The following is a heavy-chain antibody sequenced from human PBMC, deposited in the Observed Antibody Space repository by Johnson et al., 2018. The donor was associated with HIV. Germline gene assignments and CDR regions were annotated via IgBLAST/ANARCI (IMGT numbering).Heavy chain of an antibody. CDR1: GFTFSSYA. J-gene: IGHJ3*01. Sequence: VQLVEFGGGVVQPGGSLRLSCAASGFTFSSYAMHWVRQAPGKGLEWVAVISYDGSNKYYADSVKGRFTISRDNSKNTLYLQMSSLRVEDTAMYYCARDGESQQLPLGDAFDVWGQGTMVTVSS. D-gene: IGHD6-13*01. CDR3: ARDGESQQLPLGDAFDV. V-gene: IGHV3-30*14. CDR2: ISYDGSNK.